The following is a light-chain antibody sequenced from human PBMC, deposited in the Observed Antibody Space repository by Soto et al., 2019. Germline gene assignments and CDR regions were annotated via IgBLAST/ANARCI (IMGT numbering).Light chain of an antibody. CDR1: QTISNF. CDR3: QQSYSAPAT. Sequence: DIQMTQSPSSLSASVGDRVTITCRASQTISNFLNGYQQKPGKAPKVLIYAASSLQSGVPTNFSGGGSGTDFTLTISSLQPEDFATYFCQQSYSAPATFGQGTRLEMK. V-gene: IGKV1-39*01. J-gene: IGKJ5*01. CDR2: AAS.